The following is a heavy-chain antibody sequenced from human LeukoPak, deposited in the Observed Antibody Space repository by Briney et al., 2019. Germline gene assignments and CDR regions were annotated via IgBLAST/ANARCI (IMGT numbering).Heavy chain of an antibody. CDR1: GGSISSYY. D-gene: IGHD2-15*01. V-gene: IGHV4-59*01. J-gene: IGHJ4*02. Sequence: SETLSLTCTVSGGSISSYYWSWIRQPPGKGLEWIGYIYYSGSTNYNPSLKSRVTISVDTSKNQSSLKLSSVTAADTAVCYCARVTPYFYYFDYWGQGTLVTVSS. CDR3: ARVTPYFYYFDY. CDR2: IYYSGST.